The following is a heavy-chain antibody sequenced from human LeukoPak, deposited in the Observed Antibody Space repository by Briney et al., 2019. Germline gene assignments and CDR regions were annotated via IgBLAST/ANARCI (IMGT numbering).Heavy chain of an antibody. Sequence: SQTLSLTCTVSRGSLSSGSYYWSWIRQPAGKGLEWIGRIYTGGSTNYNPSLKSRVTISVDTSKNQFSLKLSSVTAADTAVYYWAIQATPAEVYGMDVWGQGTTVTVSS. V-gene: IGHV4-61*02. CDR2: IYTGGST. CDR1: RGSLSSGSYY. CDR3: AIQATPAEVYGMDV. J-gene: IGHJ6*02.